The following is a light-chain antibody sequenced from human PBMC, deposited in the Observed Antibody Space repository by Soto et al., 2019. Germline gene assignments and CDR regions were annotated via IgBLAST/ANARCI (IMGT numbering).Light chain of an antibody. CDR3: MKGTHLPRT. Sequence: DVVMTQSPLSLPVTLGQPASISCRSSQSLVYSDGNTYLNWFQQRPGKSPRRLIYKVSNRDSRVPDRFSGSVSGTDFTLKISRVEADDVGVYYCMKGTHLPRTFGQGTKVEIK. V-gene: IGKV2-30*01. J-gene: IGKJ1*01. CDR2: KVS. CDR1: QSLVYSDGNTY.